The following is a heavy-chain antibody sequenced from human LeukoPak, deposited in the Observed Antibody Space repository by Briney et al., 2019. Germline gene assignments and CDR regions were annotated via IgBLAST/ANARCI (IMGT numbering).Heavy chain of an antibody. J-gene: IGHJ4*02. CDR2: IYYSGST. CDR3: ARNFITIFGVVISHFDY. D-gene: IGHD3-3*01. Sequence: PSETLSLTCTVSGGSISSGGYYWSWIRQHPGKGLEWIGYIYYSGSTYYNPSLKSRVTISVDTSKNQFSLKLSSVTAADTAVYYCARNFITIFGVVISHFDYWGQGTLVTVSS. CDR1: GGSISSGGYY. V-gene: IGHV4-31*03.